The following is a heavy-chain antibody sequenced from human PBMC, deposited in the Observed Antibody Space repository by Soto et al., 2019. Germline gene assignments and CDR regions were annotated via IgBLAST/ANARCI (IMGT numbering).Heavy chain of an antibody. V-gene: IGHV3-23*01. CDR3: AKTKNPSASYGDYDY. D-gene: IGHD4-17*01. Sequence: GGSLRLSCTASGFTFSSNAMSWVRQAPGKGLEWVSSISGSTGTTYYADSVKGRFTISRDNSKNTLFLQMHSLRAEDTAVYFCAKTKNPSASYGDYDYWGQGSLVTVSS. CDR1: GFTFSSNA. J-gene: IGHJ4*02. CDR2: ISGSTGTT.